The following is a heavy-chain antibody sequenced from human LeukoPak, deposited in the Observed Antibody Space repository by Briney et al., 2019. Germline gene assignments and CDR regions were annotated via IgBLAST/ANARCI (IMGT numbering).Heavy chain of an antibody. Sequence: ASVKVSCKASGYTFTGYYMHWVRQAPGQGLEWMGWINPNSGGTNYAQKFQGRVTMTRDTSISTAYMELSRLRSDDTAVYYCARWGGHWSYVNYYYYMDVWGKGTTVTVSS. J-gene: IGHJ6*03. CDR1: GYTFTGYY. CDR3: ARWGGHWSYVNYYYYMDV. V-gene: IGHV1-2*02. D-gene: IGHD1-7*01. CDR2: INPNSGGT.